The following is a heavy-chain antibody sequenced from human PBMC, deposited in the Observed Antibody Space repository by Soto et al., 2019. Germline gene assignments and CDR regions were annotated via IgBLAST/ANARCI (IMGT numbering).Heavy chain of an antibody. J-gene: IGHJ6*02. V-gene: IGHV4-59*01. CDR2: IYYSGST. D-gene: IGHD5-12*01. CDR1: GGSISSYY. Sequence: SETLSLTCTVSGGSISSYYWSWIRQPPGKGLEWIGYIYYSGSTNYNPSLKSRVTISVDTSKNQFSLKLSSVTAADTAVYYCARDARRGYSGYDWDYYYYYGMDVWGQGTTVTVYS. CDR3: ARDARRGYSGYDWDYYYYYGMDV.